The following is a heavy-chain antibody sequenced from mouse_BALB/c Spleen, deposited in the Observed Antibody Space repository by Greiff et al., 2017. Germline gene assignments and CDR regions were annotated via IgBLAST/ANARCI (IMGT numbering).Heavy chain of an antibody. J-gene: IGHJ2*01. CDR3: ARGYYGSSLDY. Sequence: VKLMESGPGLVAPSQSLSITCTVSGFSLTSYGVHWVRQPPGKGLEWLGVIWAGGSTNYNSALMSRLSISKDNSKSQVFLKMNSLQTDDTAMYYCARGYYGSSLDYWGQGTTLTVSS. CDR1: GFSLTSYG. CDR2: IWAGGST. V-gene: IGHV2-9*02. D-gene: IGHD1-1*01.